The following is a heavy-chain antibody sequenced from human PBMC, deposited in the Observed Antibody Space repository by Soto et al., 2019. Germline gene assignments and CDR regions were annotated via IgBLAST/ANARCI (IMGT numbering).Heavy chain of an antibody. CDR3: ARENTYYYYYGMDV. J-gene: IGHJ6*02. CDR2: IYHSGST. V-gene: IGHV4-38-2*01. Sequence: SETLSLTCAVSGYSISSGYYWGWIRQPPGKGLEWFGSIYHSGSTYYNPSLKSRVTISVDTSKNQFSLKLSSVTAADTAVYYCARENTYYYYYGMDVWGQGTTVTVSS. D-gene: IGHD3-16*01. CDR1: GYSISSGYY.